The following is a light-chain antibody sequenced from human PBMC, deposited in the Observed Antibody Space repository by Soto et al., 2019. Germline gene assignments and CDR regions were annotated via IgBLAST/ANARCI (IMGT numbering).Light chain of an antibody. CDR2: DAS. CDR3: EQRSNWPRGLT. Sequence: EIVLTQSPATLSLSPGERATLSCRASQSVSSYLAWYQQKPGQAPRLLIYDASNRATGIPARFSGSGSGTDFTLTISSQEPEAFAVYYCEQRSNWPRGLTCGGGTKVEIK. CDR1: QSVSSY. V-gene: IGKV3-11*01. J-gene: IGKJ4*01.